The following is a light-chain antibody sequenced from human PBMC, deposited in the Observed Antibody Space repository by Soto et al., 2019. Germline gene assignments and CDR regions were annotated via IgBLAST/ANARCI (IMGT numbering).Light chain of an antibody. Sequence: QSVLTQPPSASGTPGQRVTISCSGSSSNIGRNYVYWYQQLPGTAPKLLIYRNNQRPSGVPDRLSGSKSGTSASLAIRGLRSEAEADYYCAAWDDSLSGQVFGGGTKLTVL. CDR3: AAWDDSLSGQV. CDR1: SSNIGRNY. J-gene: IGLJ2*01. V-gene: IGLV1-47*01. CDR2: RNN.